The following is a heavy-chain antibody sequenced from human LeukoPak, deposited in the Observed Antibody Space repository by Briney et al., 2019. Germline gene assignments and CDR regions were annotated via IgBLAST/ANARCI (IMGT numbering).Heavy chain of an antibody. Sequence: ASVKVSCKASGYTFTGFYIHWVRQAPGQGLEWMGWINPNSGITNYAQKFQGRVTMTRDTSISTAYIELSRLRSDDTAVYYCAILGITIFESDFDYWGQGTLVTVSS. CDR1: GYTFTGFY. D-gene: IGHD3-3*01. J-gene: IGHJ4*02. CDR2: INPNSGIT. CDR3: AILGITIFESDFDY. V-gene: IGHV1-2*02.